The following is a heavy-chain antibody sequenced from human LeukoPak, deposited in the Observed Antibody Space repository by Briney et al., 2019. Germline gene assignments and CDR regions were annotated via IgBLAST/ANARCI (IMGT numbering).Heavy chain of an antibody. Sequence: GGSLSVSCTASGFTFSSYWMHWVRQVPGKGLVWVSRINSAGISTNYADSVKGRLTISRDNAKNTLYLQMNSLRAEDTAIYYCARDIAAAVDYWGQATLVTVSS. V-gene: IGHV3-74*01. CDR3: ARDIAAAVDY. J-gene: IGHJ4*02. D-gene: IGHD6-13*01. CDR2: INSAGIST. CDR1: GFTFSSYW.